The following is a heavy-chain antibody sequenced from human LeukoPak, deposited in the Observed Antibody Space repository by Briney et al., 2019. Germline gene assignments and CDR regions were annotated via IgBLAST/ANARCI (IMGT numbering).Heavy chain of an antibody. CDR2: IYYSGST. D-gene: IGHD4-23*01. CDR1: GGSISSGGYY. V-gene: IGHV4-31*03. CDR3: ARVQATVEYYLDY. J-gene: IGHJ4*02. Sequence: SQTLSLTCTVSGGSISSGGYYWSWIRQHPGKGLEWIGYIYYSGSTYYNPSLKSRVTISVDTSKNQFSLKLSSVTAADTAVYYCARVQATVEYYLDYWGQGTLVTVPS.